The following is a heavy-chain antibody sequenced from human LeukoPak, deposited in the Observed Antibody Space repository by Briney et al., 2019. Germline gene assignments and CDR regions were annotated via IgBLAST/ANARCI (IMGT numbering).Heavy chain of an antibody. Sequence: GGSLRLSCAASGFTFSSYAMSWVRQAPGKGLEWVSAISGRGGSTYYADSVKGRFTISRDNSKNTLYLQMNSLRAEDTAVYYCARQGYSYGSWLDYWGQGTLVTVSS. CDR1: GFTFSSYA. J-gene: IGHJ4*02. V-gene: IGHV3-23*01. CDR2: ISGRGGST. D-gene: IGHD5-18*01. CDR3: ARQGYSYGSWLDY.